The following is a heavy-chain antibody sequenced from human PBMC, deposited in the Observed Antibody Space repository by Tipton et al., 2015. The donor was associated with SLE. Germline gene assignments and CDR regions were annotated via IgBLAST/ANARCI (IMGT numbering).Heavy chain of an antibody. CDR1: GGSISSGSYY. D-gene: IGHD1-26*01. CDR2: IYYSGST. J-gene: IGHJ5*02. CDR3: ARKWGSWFDP. Sequence: TLSLTCTVSGGSISSGSYYWSWIRQPAGKGLEWIGYIYYSGSTNYNPSLKSRVTISVDTSKNQFSLKLSSVTAADTAVYYCARKWGSWFDPWGQGTLVTVSS. V-gene: IGHV4-61*10.